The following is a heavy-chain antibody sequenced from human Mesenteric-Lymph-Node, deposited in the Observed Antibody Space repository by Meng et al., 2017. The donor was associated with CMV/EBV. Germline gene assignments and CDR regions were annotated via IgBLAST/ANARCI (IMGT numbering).Heavy chain of an antibody. J-gene: IGHJ4*02. Sequence: SCKASGYTFNSYAMHWVRQAPGQRLEWMGWINAGNGNTKYSQKFQGRVTITRDTSASTAYMELSSLRSEDTAVYYCARMDSGWYGDYWGQGTLVTVSS. D-gene: IGHD6-19*01. CDR3: ARMDSGWYGDY. V-gene: IGHV1-3*01. CDR2: INAGNGNT. CDR1: GYTFNSYA.